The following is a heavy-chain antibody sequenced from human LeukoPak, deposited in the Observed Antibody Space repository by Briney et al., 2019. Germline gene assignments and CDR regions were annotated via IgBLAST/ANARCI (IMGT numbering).Heavy chain of an antibody. Sequence: PGESLEISCQCSGYSFTSYWIGWVRQLPGKGLEWMGIIYPGDSDTRYSPPFQGQVTISADKSISTAYLQWSSLKASDTAMYYCARSMGYCSSTSCYVDYWGQGTLVTVSS. J-gene: IGHJ4*02. CDR1: GYSFTSYW. CDR2: IYPGDSDT. D-gene: IGHD2-2*01. V-gene: IGHV5-51*01. CDR3: ARSMGYCSSTSCYVDY.